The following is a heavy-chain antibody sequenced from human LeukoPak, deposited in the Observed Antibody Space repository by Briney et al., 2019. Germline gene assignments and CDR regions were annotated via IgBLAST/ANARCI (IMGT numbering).Heavy chain of an antibody. V-gene: IGHV1-2*02. J-gene: IGHJ3*02. Sequence: GASVKVSCKASGYTFTGYYMHWVRQAPGQGLEWMGWINPNSSGTNYAQKFQGRVTMTRDTSISTAYMELSRLRSDDTAVYYCARVGLQTGDDAFDIWGQGTMVTVSS. CDR3: ARVGLQTGDDAFDI. CDR2: INPNSSGT. D-gene: IGHD4-11*01. CDR1: GYTFTGYY.